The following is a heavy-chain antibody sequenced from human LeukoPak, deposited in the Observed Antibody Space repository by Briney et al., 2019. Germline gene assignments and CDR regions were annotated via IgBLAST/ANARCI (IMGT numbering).Heavy chain of an antibody. CDR3: AKDHHLGAPTEDI. J-gene: IGHJ3*02. V-gene: IGHV3-7*01. CDR2: IKQDGSEK. CDR1: GFTFSSYW. D-gene: IGHD6-6*01. Sequence: PGGSLRLSCAASGFTFSSYWMSWVRQAPGKGLEWVANIKQDGSEKYYVDSVKGRFTISRDNAKNSLYLQMNSLRAEDTAVYYCAKDHHLGAPTEDIWGQGTMVTVSS.